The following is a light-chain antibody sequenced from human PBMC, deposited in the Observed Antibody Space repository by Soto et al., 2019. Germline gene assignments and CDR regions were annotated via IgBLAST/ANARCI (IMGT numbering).Light chain of an antibody. Sequence: SVLTQPASVSGSPGQSITISCTGTSSDVGSYNLVSWYQQHPGKAPKLMIYEVSKRPSGVSNRFSGSKSGNTASLTISGLQAEDEADYYCCSYAGSGTVVFGGGTKLTVL. CDR1: SSDVGSYNL. V-gene: IGLV2-23*02. CDR3: CSYAGSGTVV. J-gene: IGLJ2*01. CDR2: EVS.